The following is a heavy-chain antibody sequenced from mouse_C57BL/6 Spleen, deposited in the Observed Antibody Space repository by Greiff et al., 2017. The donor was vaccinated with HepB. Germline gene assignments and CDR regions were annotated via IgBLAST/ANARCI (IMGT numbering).Heavy chain of an antibody. D-gene: IGHD2-5*01. Sequence: QVQLQQPGAELVRPGSSVKLSCKASGYTFTSYWMHWVKQRPIQGLEWIGNIYPSDSETHYNQKFKDKATLTVDKSSSTAYMQLSSLTSEDSAVYYCARVGDSNLAWFAYWGQGTLVTVSA. CDR2: IYPSDSET. V-gene: IGHV1-52*01. J-gene: IGHJ3*01. CDR1: GYTFTSYW. CDR3: ARVGDSNLAWFAY.